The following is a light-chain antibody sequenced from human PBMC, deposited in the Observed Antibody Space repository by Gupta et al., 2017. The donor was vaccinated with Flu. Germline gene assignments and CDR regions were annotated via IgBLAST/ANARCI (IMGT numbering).Light chain of an antibody. J-gene: IGKJ2*01. CDR3: RQCKCWPYA. CDR1: QILVHNNGNTY. Sequence: VTLGQPASISCRASQILVHNNGNTYLTWFQQRPGQSPRRLIYKGSNRDSGVPDRFSGSGSGTEFTLNISSVEADDVGVYYCRQCKCWPYAFGQGTKLEIE. CDR2: KGS. V-gene: IGKV2-30*02.